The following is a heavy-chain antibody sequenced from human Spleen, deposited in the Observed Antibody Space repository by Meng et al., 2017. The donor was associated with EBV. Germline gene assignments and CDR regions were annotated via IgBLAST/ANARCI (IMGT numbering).Heavy chain of an antibody. CDR3: ARGGPYYFDI. V-gene: IGHV4-34*01. Sequence: QVHLQQWGAGLLKPSEPLSPSCAVNGGAFSRPFWSWIRQPPGKGLEWVGEINSSGSTEYNPSLKSRVTISEDTSRNQVSLKVRSVTAADTAVYYCARGGPYYFDIWGRGTLVTVSS. CDR2: INSSGST. J-gene: IGHJ2*01. CDR1: GGAFSRPF.